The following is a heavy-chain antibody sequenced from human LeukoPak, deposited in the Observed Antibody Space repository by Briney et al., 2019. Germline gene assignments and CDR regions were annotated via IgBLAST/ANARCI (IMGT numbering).Heavy chain of an antibody. CDR1: GYTLTELS. CDR2: FDPEDGET. J-gene: IGHJ4*02. D-gene: IGHD6-19*01. Sequence: ASVKVSCKGSGYTLTELSMHWVRQAPGKGLEWMGGFDPEDGETIYAQKLQGRVTMTEDTSTDTAYMELSSLRSEDTAVYYCAIAVAGTWYFDYWGQGTLVTVSS. V-gene: IGHV1-24*01. CDR3: AIAVAGTWYFDY.